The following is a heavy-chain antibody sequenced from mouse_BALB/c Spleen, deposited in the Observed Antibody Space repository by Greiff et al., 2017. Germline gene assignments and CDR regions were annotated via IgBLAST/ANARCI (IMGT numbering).Heavy chain of an antibody. CDR1: GYSITSDYA. J-gene: IGHJ3*01. D-gene: IGHD4-1*02. Sequence: DVQLQESGPGLVKPSQSLSLTCTVTGYSITSDYAWNWIRQFPGNKLEWMGYISYSGSTSYNPSLKSRISITRDTSKNQFFLQLNSVTTEDTATYYCAINWDSWFAYWGQGTLVTVSA. V-gene: IGHV3-2*02. CDR3: AINWDSWFAY. CDR2: ISYSGST.